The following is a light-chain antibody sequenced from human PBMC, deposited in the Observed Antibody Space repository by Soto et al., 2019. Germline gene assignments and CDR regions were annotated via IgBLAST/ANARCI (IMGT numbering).Light chain of an antibody. CDR2: GAF. CDR3: QQYNDWPPFT. V-gene: IGKV3-15*01. CDR1: QTGSVN. J-gene: IGKJ3*01. Sequence: EIVMTQSPATLSLSPEERATLSCRASQTGSVNLAWYQQKPGQAPRLLIYGAFTRATGVPARFSGSVSGTEFTLTNSSLQSEDFAVYYCQQYNDWPPFTFGPGTRVDIK.